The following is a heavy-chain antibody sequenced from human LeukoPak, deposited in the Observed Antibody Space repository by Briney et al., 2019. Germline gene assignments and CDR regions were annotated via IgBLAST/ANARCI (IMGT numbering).Heavy chain of an antibody. Sequence: GESLKISCKGSGYSFTSYWIGWVRQMPGKVLEWMGIIYPGDSDTRYSPSFQGQVTISADKSISTAYLQWSSLKASDTAMYYCARRGYCSSTSCYYADYWGQGTLVTVSS. J-gene: IGHJ4*02. CDR1: GYSFTSYW. CDR2: IYPGDSDT. V-gene: IGHV5-51*01. D-gene: IGHD2-2*01. CDR3: ARRGYCSSTSCYYADY.